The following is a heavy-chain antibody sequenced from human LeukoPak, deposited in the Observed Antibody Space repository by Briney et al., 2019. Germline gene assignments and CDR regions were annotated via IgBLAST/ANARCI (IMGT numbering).Heavy chain of an antibody. CDR3: ARSGSYYEAFDI. J-gene: IGHJ3*02. CDR2: INSDGSST. D-gene: IGHD1-26*01. CDR1: GFTFSSYW. Sequence: GGSLRLSCAASGFTFSSYWMHWVRQAPGKGLVWVSRINSDGSSTTYADSVKGRYTISRDNAKNTLYLQMHSLRAEGRAVYCCARSGSYYEAFDIWGQGTMVTVSS. V-gene: IGHV3-74*01.